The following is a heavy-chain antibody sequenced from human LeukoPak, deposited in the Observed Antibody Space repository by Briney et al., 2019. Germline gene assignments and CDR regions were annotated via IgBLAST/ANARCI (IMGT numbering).Heavy chain of an antibody. CDR1: GGSINNYY. D-gene: IGHD1-26*01. CDR3: ARYNSGSYSYYFDY. Sequence: SETLSLTCTGSGGSINNYYWSWIRQPPGKGLEWIGYIYYSGSTNYNPSPKSRVTISVDTSKNHFSLKLTSVTAADTAVYYCARYNSGSYSYYFDYRGQGTLVTVSS. J-gene: IGHJ4*02. V-gene: IGHV4-59*12. CDR2: IYYSGST.